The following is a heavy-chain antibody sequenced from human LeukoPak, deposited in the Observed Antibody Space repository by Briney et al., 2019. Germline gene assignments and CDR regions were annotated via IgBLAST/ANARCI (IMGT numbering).Heavy chain of an antibody. J-gene: IGHJ4*02. Sequence: TSETLSLTCTVSGGSISSSSYYWGWIRQPPGKGLEWIGSIYYSGSTYYNPSLKSRVTIPVDTSKNQFSLKLSSVTAADTAVYYCARQAYYGSGSYPFDYWGQGTLVTVSS. V-gene: IGHV4-39*01. CDR2: IYYSGST. CDR1: GGSISSSSYY. CDR3: ARQAYYGSGSYPFDY. D-gene: IGHD3-10*01.